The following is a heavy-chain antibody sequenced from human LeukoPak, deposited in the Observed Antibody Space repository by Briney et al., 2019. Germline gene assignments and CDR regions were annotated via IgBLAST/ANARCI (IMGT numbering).Heavy chain of an antibody. CDR2: ISDSGGTT. V-gene: IGHV3-23*01. J-gene: IGHJ4*02. CDR1: GFTFSNYG. D-gene: IGHD3-22*01. CDR3: ARIPSSGPGY. Sequence: GGTLRLSCAASGFTFSNYGMSWVRQAPGKGLEWVSAISDSGGTTYYADSVKGRFTISRDNSKNTLYLQMNSLRAEDTAVYYCARIPSSGPGYWGQGTLVTISS.